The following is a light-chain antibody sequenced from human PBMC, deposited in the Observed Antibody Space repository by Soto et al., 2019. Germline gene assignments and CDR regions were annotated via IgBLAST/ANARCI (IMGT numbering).Light chain of an antibody. CDR2: DVA. CDR1: SSDVGAYNY. CDR3: CSYAGSYTVV. J-gene: IGLJ2*01. Sequence: QSVLTQPRSVSGSPGQSVTISCTGTSSDVGAYNYVSWYQQHPGKAPKLVIYDVAKRPSGVPDRFSGSKSGNTASLTISGLQAEDEADFYCCSYAGSYTVVFGGGTQLTVL. V-gene: IGLV2-11*01.